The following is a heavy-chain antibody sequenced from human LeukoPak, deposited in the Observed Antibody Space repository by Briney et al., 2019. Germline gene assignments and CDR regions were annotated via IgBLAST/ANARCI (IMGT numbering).Heavy chain of an antibody. V-gene: IGHV3-15*01. CDR2: IKTKTDIGTT. Sequence: PGGSLRLSCAASGFTFSNAWMTWVRQAPGKGLEWVGRIKTKTDIGTTDNAAPVKGRFTISRDDSKNTLYLQMNSLKTEDTAVYYCTTDGFQYYDNSGAIFDYWGQGTLVTVSS. CDR1: GFTFSNAW. CDR3: TTDGFQYYDNSGAIFDY. J-gene: IGHJ4*02. D-gene: IGHD3-22*01.